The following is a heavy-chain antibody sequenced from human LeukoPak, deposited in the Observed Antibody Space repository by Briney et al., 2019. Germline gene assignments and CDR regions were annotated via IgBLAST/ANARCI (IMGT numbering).Heavy chain of an antibody. V-gene: IGHV3-53*01. Sequence: GGSLRLSCAASGFVVSDTFMSWFRQAPGKGLEWDSVIYTRGNKFYADSVKGRFTISRDNSENTLYLQMNNLRAEDTAVYYCARPHNSSLDNAFDIWGQGTRVTVSS. CDR2: IYTRGNK. J-gene: IGHJ3*02. CDR3: ARPHNSSLDNAFDI. CDR1: GFVVSDTF. D-gene: IGHD6-13*01.